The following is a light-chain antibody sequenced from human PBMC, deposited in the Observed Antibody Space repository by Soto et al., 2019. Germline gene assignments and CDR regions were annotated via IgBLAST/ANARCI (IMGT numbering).Light chain of an antibody. CDR1: SGDVGNYNL. V-gene: IGLV2-23*01. CDR3: SSYAGESTYV. CDR2: ETT. Sequence: QSVLTQPASVSGSPGQSITISCDGSSGDVGNYNLVSWYKQLPGESPRLIIYETTKRPSGISSRFSGAKSGVSASLTISGLQVEDEADYYCSSYAGESTYVFGGGTKLTVL. J-gene: IGLJ2*01.